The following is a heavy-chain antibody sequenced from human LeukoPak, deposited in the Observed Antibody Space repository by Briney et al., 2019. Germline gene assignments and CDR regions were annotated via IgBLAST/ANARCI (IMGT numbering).Heavy chain of an antibody. CDR2: IFYSGST. CDR3: ARQGLTTLDNWFDP. V-gene: IGHV4-39*07. Sequence: SETPSLTCTVSSGSISTSNYYWGWVRQPPGKALEWIGNIFYSGSTYYSPSLKSRVTISVDKSKNQFSLKLSSVTAADTAVYYCARQGLTTLDNWFDPWGQGTLVTVSS. J-gene: IGHJ5*02. D-gene: IGHD4-23*01. CDR1: SGSISTSNYY.